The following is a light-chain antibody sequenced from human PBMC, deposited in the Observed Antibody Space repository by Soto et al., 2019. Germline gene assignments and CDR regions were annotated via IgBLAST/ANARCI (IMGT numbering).Light chain of an antibody. J-gene: IGKJ5*01. CDR1: QSVSSN. CDR3: QQYENWPIT. V-gene: IGKV3-15*01. CDR2: DAS. Sequence: RVMTQSPATLSVCPGERATVSCRASQSVSSNLAWYQQKPGQAPRLLIYDASTRATGIPARFSGSGSGTEFTLTISSLQSEDFAVYYCQQYENWPITFGQGTRLEIK.